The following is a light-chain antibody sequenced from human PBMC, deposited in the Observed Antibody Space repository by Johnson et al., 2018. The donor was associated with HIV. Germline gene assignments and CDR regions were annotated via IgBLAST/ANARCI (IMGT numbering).Light chain of an antibody. CDR3: GTWDSSLSAHV. Sequence: QSVLTQPPSVSAAPGQKVTISCSGSSSNIGNNYVSWYQQLPGTAPKLLIYDNNQLPSGIPDRFSGSKSGTSATLGITGLQTGDEADYYCGTWDSSLSAHVFGTGTKVTVL. V-gene: IGLV1-51*01. J-gene: IGLJ1*01. CDR2: DNN. CDR1: SSNIGNNY.